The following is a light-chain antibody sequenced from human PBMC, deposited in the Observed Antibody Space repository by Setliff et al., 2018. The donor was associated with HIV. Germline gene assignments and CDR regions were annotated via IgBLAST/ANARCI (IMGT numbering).Light chain of an antibody. CDR2: EVN. J-gene: IGLJ2*01. CDR3: CSYAGSSAPVV. Sequence: QSVLTQPASVSGSPGQSITISCTGRSSDVGGYDYVSWYQQYPGKAPKLMIYEVNNRPSGVSNRFSGSKSGNTASLTISGLQAEDEADFYCCSYAGSSAPVVFGGGTKVTVL. CDR1: SSDVGGYDY. V-gene: IGLV2-14*03.